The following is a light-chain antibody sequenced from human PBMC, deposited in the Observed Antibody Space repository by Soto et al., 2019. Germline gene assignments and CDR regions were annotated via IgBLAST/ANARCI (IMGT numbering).Light chain of an antibody. CDR3: CSYAGSSAWV. Sequence: QPVLTQPASVSGSPGQSITISCTGTSSDVGSYNLVSWYQQHPGKAPKLMIYEGSKRPSGVSNRFSGSKSGNTASLTISGLQAEDEADYYCCSYAGSSAWVFGGGTKLTV. CDR2: EGS. J-gene: IGLJ3*02. V-gene: IGLV2-23*01. CDR1: SSDVGSYNL.